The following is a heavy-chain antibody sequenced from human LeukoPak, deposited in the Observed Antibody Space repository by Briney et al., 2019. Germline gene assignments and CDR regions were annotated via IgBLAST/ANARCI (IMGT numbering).Heavy chain of an antibody. D-gene: IGHD6-19*01. V-gene: IGHV4-34*01. CDR1: AGSFSGSY. Sequence: SETLSLTCAVYAGSFSGSYWSWIRQPPGKGLEWIGEINHSGGTDYNPSLKSRVTISVDTSKNQCSLKLSSVTAADTAVYYCARYVAVAGTIKWFDPWGQGTLVTVSS. CDR2: INHSGGT. CDR3: ARYVAVAGTIKWFDP. J-gene: IGHJ5*02.